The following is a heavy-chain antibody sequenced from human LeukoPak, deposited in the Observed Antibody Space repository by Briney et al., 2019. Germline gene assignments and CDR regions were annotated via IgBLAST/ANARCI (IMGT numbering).Heavy chain of an antibody. V-gene: IGHV4-39*01. Sequence: SETLSLTCTVSGGSISSSSYYWGWIRQPPGKGLEWIGSIYYSGSTYYNPSLKSRVTISVDTSKNQFSLKLSSVTAADTAVYYCARHGWWELLLEDWSDPWGHGTLVTVSS. J-gene: IGHJ5*02. D-gene: IGHD1-26*01. CDR1: GGSISSSSYY. CDR2: IYYSGST. CDR3: ARHGWWELLLEDWSDP.